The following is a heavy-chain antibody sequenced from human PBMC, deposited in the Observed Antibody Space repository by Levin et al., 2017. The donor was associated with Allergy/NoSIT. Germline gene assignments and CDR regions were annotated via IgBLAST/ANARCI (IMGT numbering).Heavy chain of an antibody. CDR2: ISGHNGNT. CDR3: ARADYYGSCSYALAFDM. CDR1: GYTFTTYG. D-gene: IGHD3-10*01. Sequence: GESLKISCKASGYTFTTYGISWVRQAPGQGLEWMGWISGHNGNTNYAQNLQGRVTMTTDSSTSTAYMELKSLRSDDTAVYYCARADYYGSCSYALAFDMWGQGTMVTVSS. J-gene: IGHJ3*02. V-gene: IGHV1-18*01.